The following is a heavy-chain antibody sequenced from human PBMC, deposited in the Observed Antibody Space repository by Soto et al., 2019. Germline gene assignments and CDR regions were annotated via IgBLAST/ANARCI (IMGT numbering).Heavy chain of an antibody. CDR1: GGSISSSNW. D-gene: IGHD2-15*01. Sequence: SETLSLTCAVSGGSISSSNWWRWVRQPPGKGLEWIGEIYHSGSTNYNPSLKSRVTISVDKSKNQFSLKLSSVTAADTAVYYCARVYCSGGSCPFVFWGQGTLVTVSS. J-gene: IGHJ4*02. CDR3: ARVYCSGGSCPFVF. V-gene: IGHV4-4*02. CDR2: IYHSGST.